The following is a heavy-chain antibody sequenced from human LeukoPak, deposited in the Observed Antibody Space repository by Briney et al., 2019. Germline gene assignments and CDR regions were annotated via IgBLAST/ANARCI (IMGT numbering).Heavy chain of an antibody. V-gene: IGHV3-9*01. CDR3: AKVKGAVDDAFDI. D-gene: IGHD6-19*01. J-gene: IGHJ3*02. CDR1: GLTFDDYA. CDR2: ISWNSRII. Sequence: GRSLRLSCAGSGLTFDDYAMHWVGQARGKGVEWVSVISWNSRIIAYPPSFKARFTTSRHNPNTSLYLQMNTLRAEDTALYYCAKVKGAVDDAFDIWGQGTLVTVSS.